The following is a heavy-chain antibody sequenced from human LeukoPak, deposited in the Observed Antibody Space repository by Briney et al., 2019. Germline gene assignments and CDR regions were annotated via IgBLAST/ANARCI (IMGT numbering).Heavy chain of an antibody. CDR2: INHSGST. Sequence: SETLSLTCAVYGWSFSTYYWSWIRQPPGKGLEWIGEINHSGSTNYNPSLKSQVTISVDTSKNQFSLKLSSVTAADTAVYYCASTGDSSSSNWFAPGAREPWSPSPQ. V-gene: IGHV4-34*01. J-gene: IGHJ5*02. CDR1: GWSFSTYY. D-gene: IGHD6-13*01. CDR3: ASTGDSSSSNWFAP.